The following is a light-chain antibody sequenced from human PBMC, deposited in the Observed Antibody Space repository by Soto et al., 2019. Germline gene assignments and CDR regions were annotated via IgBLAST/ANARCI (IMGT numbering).Light chain of an antibody. Sequence: DIQVTQSPPTLSACVGDRVTITCRASQTISTWMAWYQQKPGKAPKLLVYDASTLQSGVASRFSGSGSGTEFTLIISGLQPDDSATYYCQQYTNTNNPWMFGQGTKVEI. CDR2: DAS. V-gene: IGKV1-5*01. J-gene: IGKJ1*01. CDR3: QQYTNTNNPWM. CDR1: QTISTW.